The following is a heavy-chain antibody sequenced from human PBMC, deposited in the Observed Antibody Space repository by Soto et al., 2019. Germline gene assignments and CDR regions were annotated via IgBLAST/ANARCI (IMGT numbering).Heavy chain of an antibody. J-gene: IGHJ4*02. CDR1: GFTFSSYA. Sequence: QVQLVESGGGVVQPGRSLRLSCAASGFTFSSYAMHWVRQAPGKGLEWVAVISYDGSNKYYADSVKGRFTISRDNSKNXXYLQMNSLRAEDTAVYYCARDHNLPGYSSGWYLDYWGQGTLVTVSS. D-gene: IGHD6-19*01. CDR3: ARDHNLPGYSSGWYLDY. CDR2: ISYDGSNK. V-gene: IGHV3-30-3*01.